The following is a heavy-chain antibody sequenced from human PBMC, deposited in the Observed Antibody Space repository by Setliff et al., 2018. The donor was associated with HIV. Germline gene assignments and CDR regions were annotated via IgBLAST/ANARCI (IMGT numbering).Heavy chain of an antibody. D-gene: IGHD6-19*01. Sequence: PGGSLRLSCAASGFTFDKYWMHWVRQAPGKGLVWVSHISDDGTSTSYADSVKGRFIMSRDIAKNAVYLQMSSLSVEDTAIYYCARMVAGFWGQGTLVTVS. CDR3: ARMVAGF. CDR1: GFTFDKYW. J-gene: IGHJ4*02. CDR2: ISDDGTST. V-gene: IGHV3-74*01.